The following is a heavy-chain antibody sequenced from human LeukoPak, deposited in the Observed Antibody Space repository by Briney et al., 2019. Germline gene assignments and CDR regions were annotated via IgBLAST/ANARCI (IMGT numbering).Heavy chain of an antibody. D-gene: IGHD3-22*01. CDR1: GFTFSSYA. CDR3: AKADEYYYDSSGYPLYYFDY. CDR2: ISGSGGST. V-gene: IGHV3-23*01. J-gene: IGHJ4*02. Sequence: GGSLRLSCAASGFTFSSYAMSWVRQAPGKGLEWVSAISGSGGSTYYADSVKGRFTISRDNSKNTLYLQMNSLRAEDTAVYYCAKADEYYYDSSGYPLYYFDYWGQGTLVTVSS.